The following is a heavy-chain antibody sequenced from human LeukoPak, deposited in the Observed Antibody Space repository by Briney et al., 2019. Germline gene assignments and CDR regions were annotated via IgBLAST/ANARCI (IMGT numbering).Heavy chain of an antibody. CDR3: AREELGWGYYFDY. J-gene: IGHJ4*02. D-gene: IGHD1-26*01. CDR2: TYYRSKWYN. CDR1: GDSVSINSAA. Sequence: SQTFSLTCAISGDSVSINSAAWTWLTQSPARGREGLGRTYYRSKWYNDYAVSVKSRITINPDTSKNQFSLQLNSVTPEDTAVYYCAREELGWGYYFDYWGQGTLVTVSS. V-gene: IGHV6-1*01.